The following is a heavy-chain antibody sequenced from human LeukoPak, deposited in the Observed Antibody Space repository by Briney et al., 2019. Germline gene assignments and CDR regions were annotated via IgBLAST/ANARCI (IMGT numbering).Heavy chain of an antibody. V-gene: IGHV4-4*09. J-gene: IGHJ4*02. CDR2: IYNGGPT. CDR1: GAPINRFY. D-gene: IGHD6-19*01. Sequence: PSETLSLICTASGAPINRFYWNWIRQPPGKGLEWIGYIYNGGPTFYNPSLKSRVTLSVDTSKTQFSLQLASVTAADSAVYYCVQTTGWGGFDYWGQGILVSVSS. CDR3: VQTTGWGGFDY.